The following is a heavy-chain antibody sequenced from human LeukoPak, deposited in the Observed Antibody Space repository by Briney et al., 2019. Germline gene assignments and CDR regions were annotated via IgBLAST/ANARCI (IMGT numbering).Heavy chain of an antibody. J-gene: IGHJ4*02. V-gene: IGHV1-46*01. CDR1: GYTFTSYY. CDR2: INPSGGRT. Sequence: ASVKVSCMTSGYTFTSYYMHWVRQAPGQGLEWMGIINPSGGRTSYAQKFQGRVTMTRDMSTSTVYMELSSLRSEDTAVYYCARGPGEGGSSGYYYGKPEDPAEYYFDYWGQGTLVTVSS. CDR3: ARGPGEGGSSGYYYGKPEDPAEYYFDY. D-gene: IGHD3-22*01.